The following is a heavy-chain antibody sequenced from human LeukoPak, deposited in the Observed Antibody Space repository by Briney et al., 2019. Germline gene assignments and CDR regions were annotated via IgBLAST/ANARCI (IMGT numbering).Heavy chain of an antibody. CDR2: IKQDGSEK. D-gene: IGHD2-15*01. Sequence: PGGSLRLSCAASGFTFSSYWMSWVRQAPGKGLECVANIKQDGSEKYYVDSVKGRFTISRDNAKNSLYLQMNSLRAEDTAVYYCARVGCSGGSCFDYWGQGTLVTVSS. CDR1: GFTFSSYW. CDR3: ARVGCSGGSCFDY. J-gene: IGHJ4*02. V-gene: IGHV3-7*03.